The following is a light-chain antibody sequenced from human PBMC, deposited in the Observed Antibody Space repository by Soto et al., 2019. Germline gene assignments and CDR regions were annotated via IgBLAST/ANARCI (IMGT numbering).Light chain of an antibody. V-gene: IGKV1-5*03. CDR3: QQYNSYLST. CDR1: QSISSL. J-gene: IGKJ1*01. Sequence: DIQMTQSPSTLSASVGDRVTITCRASQSISSLLAWYQQKPGKAPKLLIYKASSLESGVPSRFSCSVSGTEFTLTIRRLQPDYFATYYCQQYNSYLSTFGQGTKGEIK. CDR2: KAS.